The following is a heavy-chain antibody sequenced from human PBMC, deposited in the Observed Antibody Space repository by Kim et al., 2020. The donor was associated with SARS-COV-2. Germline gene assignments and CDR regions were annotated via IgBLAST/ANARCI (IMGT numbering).Heavy chain of an antibody. Sequence: KFQGRGTMTRDTSTATVYMGLSSLRAEDTAVYYCARMWPAWGFSAFDIWGQGTMVTVSS. D-gene: IGHD3-16*01. V-gene: IGHV1-46*01. CDR3: ARMWPAWGFSAFDI. J-gene: IGHJ3*02.